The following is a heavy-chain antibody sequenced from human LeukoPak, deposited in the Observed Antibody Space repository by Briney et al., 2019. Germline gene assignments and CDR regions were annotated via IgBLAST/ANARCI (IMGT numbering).Heavy chain of an antibody. CDR1: GFLFSRCA. V-gene: IGHV3-23*01. CDR2: ISGAGDIA. D-gene: IGHD6-19*01. Sequence: GGSLRLSCAASGFLFSRCAMSWVRQAPGKGLEWVSSISGAGDIAHYADSVKGRFTISRDNSRDNSKNTLYLQMNSLRAEDTAIYYCAKGLSSGWNLKGSDYWGQGTLVTVSS. J-gene: IGHJ4*02. CDR3: AKGLSSGWNLKGSDY.